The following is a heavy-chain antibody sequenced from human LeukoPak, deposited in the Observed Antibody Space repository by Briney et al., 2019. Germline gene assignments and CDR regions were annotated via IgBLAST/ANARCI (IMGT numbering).Heavy chain of an antibody. CDR3: AKVPHSWGLFDS. J-gene: IGHJ4*02. D-gene: IGHD3-16*01. CDR1: GFTFSSYA. CDR2: ISYDGSNK. V-gene: IGHV3-30-3*01. Sequence: GRSLRLSCAASGFTFSSYAMHWVRQAPGKGLEWVAVISYDGSNKYYADSVKGRFTVSRDNSKNTLHLQMDSLRSEDTAVYYCAKVPHSWGLFDSWGQGTLVTVSS.